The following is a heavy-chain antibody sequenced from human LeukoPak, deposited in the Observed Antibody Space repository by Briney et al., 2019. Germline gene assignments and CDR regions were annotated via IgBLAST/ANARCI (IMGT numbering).Heavy chain of an antibody. CDR2: ISSSSSYI. J-gene: IGHJ4*02. Sequence: GGSLRLSCAASGFTFSSDSMNWGRQAPGKGLEWVSSISSSSSYIYYADSVKGRLTISRDNAKNSLYLQMNSLRAEDTAVYYCARGGSYYGRDDYGDYWGQGTLVTVSS. CDR1: GFTFSSDS. D-gene: IGHD1-26*01. CDR3: ARGGSYYGRDDYGDY. V-gene: IGHV3-21*01.